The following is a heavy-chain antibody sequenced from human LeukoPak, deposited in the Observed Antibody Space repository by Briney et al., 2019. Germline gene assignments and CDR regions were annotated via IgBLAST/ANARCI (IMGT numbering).Heavy chain of an antibody. V-gene: IGHV3-48*03. CDR1: GFTFSSYE. J-gene: IGHJ3*02. CDR3: ARGAKKSTPWELQAFDAFDI. Sequence: SGGSLRLSCAASGFTFSSYEMNWVRQAPGKGLEWVSYISSSGSTIYYADSEKGRFTISRDNAKNSLYLQMNSLRAEDTAVYYCARGAKKSTPWELQAFDAFDIWGQGTMVTVSS. D-gene: IGHD1-26*01. CDR2: ISSSGSTI.